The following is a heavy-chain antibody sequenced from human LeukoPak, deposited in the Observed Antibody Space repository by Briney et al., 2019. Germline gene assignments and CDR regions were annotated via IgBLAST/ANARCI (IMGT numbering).Heavy chain of an antibody. CDR2: ISSSGSTI. D-gene: IGHD3-16*01. CDR3: ARVRVGLGYFDY. J-gene: IGHJ4*02. CDR1: GFTFSSYG. Sequence: GGSLRLSCAASGFTFSSYGMSWVRQAPGKGLEWVSYISSSGSTIYYADSVKGRFTISRDNSKNTLYLQMNSLRAEDTAVYYCARVRVGLGYFDYWGQGTLVTVSS. V-gene: IGHV3-48*01.